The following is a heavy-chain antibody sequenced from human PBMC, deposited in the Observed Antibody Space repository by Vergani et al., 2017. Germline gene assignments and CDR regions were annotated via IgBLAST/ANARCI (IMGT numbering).Heavy chain of an antibody. V-gene: IGHV3-74*01. CDR3: ASLDSTNYGMDV. CDR1: GFTLSNYW. Sequence: EVQLVESGGGLVQPGGSLRLSCAASGFTLSNYWMHWVRQAPGKGLVWVSRLKSDGSYTDYADSVKGRFIISRDNAKKTVYRQMNSLRAEDTAVYYCASLDSTNYGMDVWGQGTTVTGSS. J-gene: IGHJ6*02. D-gene: IGHD3-9*01. CDR2: LKSDGSYT.